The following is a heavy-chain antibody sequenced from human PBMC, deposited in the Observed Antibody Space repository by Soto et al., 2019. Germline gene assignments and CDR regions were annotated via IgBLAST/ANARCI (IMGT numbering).Heavy chain of an antibody. CDR2: INPKSGGT. Sequence: ASVKVSCKASGYTFTVYYMHWVRQAPGQGLEWMGWINPKSGGTMYPQKFQGRVTMTWDTSISTAYMALTRLRSDDTAVYYCASGLAKGLGSAGFDYWGQGSLVTVSA. CDR3: ASGLAKGLGSAGFDY. D-gene: IGHD1-26*01. CDR1: GYTFTVYY. J-gene: IGHJ4*02. V-gene: IGHV1-2*02.